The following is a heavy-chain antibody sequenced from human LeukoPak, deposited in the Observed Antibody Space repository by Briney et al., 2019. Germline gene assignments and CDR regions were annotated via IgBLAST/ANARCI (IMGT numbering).Heavy chain of an antibody. D-gene: IGHD6-13*01. CDR3: ARELSSSWYFSDYYYYYYMDV. V-gene: IGHV3-48*03. CDR1: GFTFSSYE. Sequence: PGGSLRLSCAASGFTFSSYEMNWVRQAPGKGLEWVSYISSSGSTIYYADSVKGRFTISRDNAKNSLYLQMNSLRAEDTAVYYCARELSSSWYFSDYYYYYYMDVWGKGTTVTVSS. J-gene: IGHJ6*03. CDR2: ISSSGSTI.